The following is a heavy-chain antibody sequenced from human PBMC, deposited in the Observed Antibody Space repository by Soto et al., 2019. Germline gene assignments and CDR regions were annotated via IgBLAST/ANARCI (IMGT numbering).Heavy chain of an antibody. V-gene: IGHV3-30-3*01. Sequence: QVQLVESGGGVVQPGRSLRLSCAASGFTFSSYAMHWVRQAPGKGLEWVAVISYDGSNKYYADSVKGRFTISRDNSKNTLYLQMNSLRAEDTAVYYCARDQHYGDYGIDDWGQGTLVTVSS. J-gene: IGHJ4*02. CDR3: ARDQHYGDYGIDD. D-gene: IGHD4-17*01. CDR2: ISYDGSNK. CDR1: GFTFSSYA.